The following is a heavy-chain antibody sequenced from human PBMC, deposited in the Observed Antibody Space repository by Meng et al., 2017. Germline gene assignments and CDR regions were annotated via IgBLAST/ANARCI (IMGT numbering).Heavy chain of an antibody. CDR2: IYSGGST. D-gene: IGHD1-26*01. CDR1: GFTVSSNY. CDR3: ASYSGSYVKSGGDVSSDY. V-gene: IGHV3-53*04. Sequence: GGSLRLSCAASGFTVSSNYMSWVRQAPGKGLEWVSVIYSGGSTYYADSVKGRFTISRHNSKNTLYLQMNRLRAEDTAVYYCASYSGSYVKSGGDVSSDYWGQGTLVTVSS. J-gene: IGHJ4*02.